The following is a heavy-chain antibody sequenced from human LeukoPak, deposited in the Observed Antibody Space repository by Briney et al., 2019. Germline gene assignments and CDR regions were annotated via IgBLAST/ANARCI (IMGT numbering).Heavy chain of an antibody. J-gene: IGHJ5*02. V-gene: IGHV6-1*01. CDR3: ARDRGRYNWNYVDWFDP. D-gene: IGHD1-7*01. Sequence: SQTLSLTCAISGDSVSSNSAAWNWIRQSPSRGLEWLGRTYYRSKWYNDYAVSVKSRITINPDTSKNQFSLRLNSVTPEDTAVYYCARDRGRYNWNYVDWFDPWGQGTLVTVSS. CDR1: GDSVSSNSAA. CDR2: TYYRSKWYN.